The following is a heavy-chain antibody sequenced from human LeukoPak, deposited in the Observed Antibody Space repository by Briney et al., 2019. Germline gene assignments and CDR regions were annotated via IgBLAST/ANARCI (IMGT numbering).Heavy chain of an antibody. D-gene: IGHD6-19*01. Sequence: PGGSLRLSCAASGFTFSSYEVNWVRQAPGKGLEWVSYISSSGSTIYYADSVKGRFTISRDNAKNSLYLQMNSLRAEDTAVYYCARDRGSWLDSFDYWGQGTLVTVSS. CDR1: GFTFSSYE. J-gene: IGHJ4*02. CDR3: ARDRGSWLDSFDY. CDR2: ISSSGSTI. V-gene: IGHV3-48*03.